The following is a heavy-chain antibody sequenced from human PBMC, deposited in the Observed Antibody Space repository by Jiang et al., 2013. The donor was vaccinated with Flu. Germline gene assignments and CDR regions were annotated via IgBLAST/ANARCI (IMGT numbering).Heavy chain of an antibody. D-gene: IGHD6-13*01. J-gene: IGHJ5*02. V-gene: IGHV4-38-2*01. CDR2: MYHSDTSFYNPSPVT. Sequence: PPGKGLEWVGSMYHSDTSFYNPSPVTYYNPSLKSRVTISIDTSKNQISLKLRSVTAADTAVYYCARQKMVPSSFDPWGQGTLVTVSS. CDR3: ARQKMVPSSFDP.